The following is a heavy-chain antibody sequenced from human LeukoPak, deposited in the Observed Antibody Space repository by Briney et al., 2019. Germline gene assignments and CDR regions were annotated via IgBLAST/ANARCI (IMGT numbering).Heavy chain of an antibody. CDR1: GFTFSNNY. CDR2: IYSGGST. V-gene: IGHV3-53*01. J-gene: IGHJ4*02. D-gene: IGHD6-6*01. Sequence: GGSLRLSCAASGFTFSNNYMSWVRQAPGRGLEWVSVIYSGGSTYYADSVKGRFTIYRDTSKNTLSLKMNSLRAEDTAVYYCASLSLGHYWGEGTLVTVSS. CDR3: ASLSLGHY.